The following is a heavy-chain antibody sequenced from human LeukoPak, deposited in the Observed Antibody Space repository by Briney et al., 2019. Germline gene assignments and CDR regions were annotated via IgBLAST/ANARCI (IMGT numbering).Heavy chain of an antibody. D-gene: IGHD3-3*01. J-gene: IGHJ4*02. V-gene: IGHV3-23*01. CDR1: GFTFSSYA. CDR2: ISTSASST. CDR3: AKDARPEWVFDY. Sequence: GGSLRLSCAASGFTFSSYAMSWVRQAPGKGLEWVSGISTSASSTYYADSVKGRFTISRDNSKNMLYLQMNSLRAEDTAVYYCAKDARPEWVFDYWGQGTLVTVSS.